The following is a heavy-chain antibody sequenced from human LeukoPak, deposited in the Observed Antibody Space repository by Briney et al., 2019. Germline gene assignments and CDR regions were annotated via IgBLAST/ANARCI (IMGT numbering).Heavy chain of an antibody. CDR3: ARLLDNDISGDPDTFDV. V-gene: IGHV4-39*07. Sequence: SETLSLTCSVSGGSIMSYNHYWGWIRQPPGKGLEWIGSIYNSVSPYYNPSLKSRVTISIDTSKSQFSLKLTSVTSADTAVYSCARLLDNDISGDPDTFDVWGQGTTVIVSS. J-gene: IGHJ3*01. CDR1: GGSIMSYNHY. D-gene: IGHD3-22*01. CDR2: IYNSVSP.